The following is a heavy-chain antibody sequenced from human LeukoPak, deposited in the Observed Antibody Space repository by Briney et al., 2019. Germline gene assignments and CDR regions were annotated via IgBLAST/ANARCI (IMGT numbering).Heavy chain of an antibody. J-gene: IGHJ6*03. V-gene: IGHV1-8*02. Sequence: GASVTVSCKASGGTFSSYAISWVRQAPGQGLEWMGWMNPNSGNTGYAQKFQGRVTMTRNTSINTAYMELSTLRSEDTAVYYCARGFVRTTVYMDVWGKGTTVTISS. CDR3: ARGFVRTTVYMDV. D-gene: IGHD3-10*02. CDR1: GGTFSSYA. CDR2: MNPNSGNT.